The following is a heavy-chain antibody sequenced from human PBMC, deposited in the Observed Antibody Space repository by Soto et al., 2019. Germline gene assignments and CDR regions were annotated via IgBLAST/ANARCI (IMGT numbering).Heavy chain of an antibody. V-gene: IGHV3-64D*08. D-gene: IGHD3-22*01. Sequence: GGSLRLSCSASGFTFSSYAMHWVRQAPGKGLEYVSAISSNGGSTYYADSVKGRFTISRDNSKNPLYLQMSSLRAEDTAVYYCVKATDSSGYSSYYYGMDVWGQGTTVTVSS. CDR1: GFTFSSYA. CDR2: ISSNGGST. J-gene: IGHJ6*02. CDR3: VKATDSSGYSSYYYGMDV.